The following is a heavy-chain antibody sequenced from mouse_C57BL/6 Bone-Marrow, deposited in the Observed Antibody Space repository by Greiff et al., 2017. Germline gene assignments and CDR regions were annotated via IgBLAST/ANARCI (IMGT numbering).Heavy chain of an antibody. Sequence: EVTVEESGGGLVQPGGSLKLSCAASGFTFSDYYMYWVRQTPEKRLEWVAYISNGGGSTYYPDTVKGRFTISRDNAKNTLYLQMGRLKSEDTAMYYCARHIGLLLRWNAMDYWGQGTSVTVSA. J-gene: IGHJ4*01. CDR1: GFTFSDYY. CDR3: ARHIGLLLRWNAMDY. D-gene: IGHD1-1*01. V-gene: IGHV5-12*01. CDR2: ISNGGGST.